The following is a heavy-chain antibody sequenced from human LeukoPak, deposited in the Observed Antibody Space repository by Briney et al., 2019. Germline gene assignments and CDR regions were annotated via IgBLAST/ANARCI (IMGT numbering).Heavy chain of an antibody. CDR3: ARDRKVGATLWRTDY. CDR2: ISAYNGNT. CDR1: GYTFTSYG. Sequence: ASVKVSCKASGYTFTSYGISWVRQPPGQGLEGMGWISAYNGNTNYAQKLQGRVTMTTDTSTSTAYMELRSLRSDDTAVYYCARDRKVGATLWRTDYWGQGTLVIVSS. D-gene: IGHD1-26*01. J-gene: IGHJ4*02. V-gene: IGHV1-18*01.